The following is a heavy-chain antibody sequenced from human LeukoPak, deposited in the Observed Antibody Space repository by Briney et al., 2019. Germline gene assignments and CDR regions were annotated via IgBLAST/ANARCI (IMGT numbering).Heavy chain of an antibody. J-gene: IGHJ4*02. V-gene: IGHV3-30*04. CDR1: GFTFSSYA. Sequence: QAGGSLRLSCAASGFTFSSYAMHWVRQAPGKGLEWVAAISYDGSNKYYADSVKGRFTISRDNSKNTLYLQMNSLRAEDTAVYYCARGKGEYFDYWGQGTLVTVSS. D-gene: IGHD3-16*01. CDR2: ISYDGSNK. CDR3: ARGKGEYFDY.